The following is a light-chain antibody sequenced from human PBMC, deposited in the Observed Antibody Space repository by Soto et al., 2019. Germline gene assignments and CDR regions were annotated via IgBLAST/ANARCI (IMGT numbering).Light chain of an antibody. Sequence: EIVLTQSPGTLSLSPGERATLSCRASQSVSSNYLAWYQQKPGQAPRLLIYGGSSRATGIPDRFSGSGSGPDFTLTISRLEPEDFAVHYCQHYGGSPPNTFGQGTKLETK. CDR2: GGS. CDR3: QHYGGSPPNT. V-gene: IGKV3-20*01. CDR1: QSVSSNY. J-gene: IGKJ2*01.